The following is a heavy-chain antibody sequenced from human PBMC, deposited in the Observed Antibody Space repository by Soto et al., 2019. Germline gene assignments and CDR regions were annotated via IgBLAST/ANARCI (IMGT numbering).Heavy chain of an antibody. CDR3: ATVSGNTNLHFYGLDV. Sequence: QVPLVQSGTEVKKPGASVKVSCKVSGDTVTELSLHWVRQVRGEGLEWMGYFDPEDGETIYAQKFQGRVTMTEDTSTDTAYMELGRLRSADTAVYYFATVSGNTNLHFYGLDVWGQGTTVTVSS. J-gene: IGHJ6*02. D-gene: IGHD1-7*01. V-gene: IGHV1-24*01. CDR1: GDTVTELS. CDR2: FDPEDGET.